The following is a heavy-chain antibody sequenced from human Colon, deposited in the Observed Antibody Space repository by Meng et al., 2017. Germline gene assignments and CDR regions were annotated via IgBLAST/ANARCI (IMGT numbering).Heavy chain of an antibody. Sequence: QVALPESGPGLVRPSETLPPTCTVSGASVSSDSNYWSWIRQSPGKGLEWIGYIYYTGNTNYNPSLASRVSMSLDTSKNHFSLHLTSVTAADTAIYYCARVNGDFDEAWFDPWGQGTLVTVSS. V-gene: IGHV4-61*03. CDR1: GASVSSDSNY. CDR2: IYYTGNT. J-gene: IGHJ5*02. CDR3: ARVNGDFDEAWFDP. D-gene: IGHD4-17*01.